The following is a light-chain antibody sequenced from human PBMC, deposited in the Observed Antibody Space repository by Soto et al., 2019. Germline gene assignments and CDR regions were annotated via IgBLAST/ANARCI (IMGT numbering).Light chain of an antibody. Sequence: EIGMTQSPGTLSVSPGERATLSCRASQNIITNLAWYQQKPGQAPRLLIFFASTRVTGIPARFSGSGSGTEFTLTISSLQSEDFAVYYCQQYNNWPWTFGQGTKVDIK. CDR1: QNIITN. V-gene: IGKV3-15*01. CDR3: QQYNNWPWT. J-gene: IGKJ1*01. CDR2: FAS.